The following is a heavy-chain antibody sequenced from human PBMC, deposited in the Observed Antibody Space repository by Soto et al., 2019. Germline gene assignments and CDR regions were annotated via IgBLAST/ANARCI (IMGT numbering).Heavy chain of an antibody. CDR1: GGTFSNYA. Sequence: ASVKVSCKASGGTFSNYAISWVRQAPGQGLEWIGGIIPVFGPANYAQRFQGRVTITVDKSTSTAYMELSSLRSEDTAVFYCARGPMAYNWFDPWGQGTLVTVSS. J-gene: IGHJ5*02. CDR2: IIPVFGPA. CDR3: ARGPMAYNWFDP. V-gene: IGHV1-69*06. D-gene: IGHD3-10*01.